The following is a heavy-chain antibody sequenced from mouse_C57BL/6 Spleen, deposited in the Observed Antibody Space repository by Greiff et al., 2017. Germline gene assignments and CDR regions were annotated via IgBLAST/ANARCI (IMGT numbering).Heavy chain of an antibody. Sequence: VQLQQPGAELVKPGASVKLSCKASGYTFTSYWMHWVKQRPGHGLEWIGEILPGSGSTNYNEKFKGKATFTADTSSNTAYMQLSSLTTEDSAIYYCARDYGSSYVSWYFDVWGTGTTVTVSS. CDR2: ILPGSGST. D-gene: IGHD1-1*01. CDR1: GYTFTSYW. J-gene: IGHJ1*03. CDR3: ARDYGSSYVSWYFDV. V-gene: IGHV1-9*01.